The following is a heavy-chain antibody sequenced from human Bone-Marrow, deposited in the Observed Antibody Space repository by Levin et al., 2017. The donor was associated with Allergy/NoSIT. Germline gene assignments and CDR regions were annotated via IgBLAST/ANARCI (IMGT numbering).Heavy chain of an antibody. V-gene: IGHV3-66*03. Sequence: SCAASGFTVSSNYMSWVRQAPGKGLEWVSVIYSCGSTYYADSVKGRFTISRDNSKNTLFLQMNSLRAEDTAVYYCARTRDSVSGSFFDYWGQGTLVTVSS. J-gene: IGHJ4*02. CDR1: GFTVSSNY. CDR3: ARTRDSVSGSFFDY. D-gene: IGHD5-24*01. CDR2: IYSCGST.